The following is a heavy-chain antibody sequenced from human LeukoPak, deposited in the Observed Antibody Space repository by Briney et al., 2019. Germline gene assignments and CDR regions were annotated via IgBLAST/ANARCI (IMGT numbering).Heavy chain of an antibody. V-gene: IGHV1-18*01. D-gene: IGHD5-24*01. CDR1: GYMFTSYG. J-gene: IGHJ5*02. Sequence: ASVKVSRKASGYMFTSYGLSWVRQTPGQGLEWMGWISGYNSSTKYGQKFQGRVTMTTDTSTNTAYMELRSLRSDDTAVYYCARDNSVRDEAWWFNPWGQGTLVTVSS. CDR2: ISGYNSST. CDR3: ARDNSVRDEAWWFNP.